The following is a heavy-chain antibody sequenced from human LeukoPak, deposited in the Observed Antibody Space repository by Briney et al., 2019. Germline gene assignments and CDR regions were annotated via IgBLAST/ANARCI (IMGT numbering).Heavy chain of an antibody. CDR1: GFTFSSYA. Sequence: GGSLRLSCAASGFTFSSYAMSWVRQAPGKGLEWVSAISGSGGSTYYADSVEGRFTVSRDNSKNTLYLQMNSLRAEDTAIYYCAKARTYDFWNGYLVLDGTFDIWGRGTLVTVSS. CDR3: AKARTYDFWNGYLVLDGTFDI. D-gene: IGHD3-3*01. CDR2: ISGSGGST. J-gene: IGHJ3*02. V-gene: IGHV3-23*01.